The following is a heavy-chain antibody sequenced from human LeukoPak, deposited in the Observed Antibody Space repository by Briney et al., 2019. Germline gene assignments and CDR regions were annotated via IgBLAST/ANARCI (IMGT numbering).Heavy chain of an antibody. Sequence: GGSLRLSCAASGFTFSSYAMSWVRQAPGKGLEWVSVISGSGGSTYYADSVKGRFTISRDNSKNTLYLQMNSLRVEDTAGYYCAKSPVPYCSGGSCYGMDVWGQGTTVTVSS. J-gene: IGHJ6*02. CDR3: AKSPVPYCSGGSCYGMDV. D-gene: IGHD2-15*01. CDR1: GFTFSSYA. CDR2: ISGSGGST. V-gene: IGHV3-23*01.